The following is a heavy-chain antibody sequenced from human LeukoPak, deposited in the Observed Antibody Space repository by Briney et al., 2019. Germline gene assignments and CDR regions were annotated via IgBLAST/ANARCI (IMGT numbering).Heavy chain of an antibody. CDR1: GGSFSGYY. Sequence: SETLSLTCAVYGGSFSGYYWSWIRQPPGKGLEWIGEINHSGSTNYNPSLKSRVTISVDTSKNQFSLKLSSVTAADTAVYYCARGRRYDFWSGYYTSPFDYWGQGTLVTVSS. D-gene: IGHD3-3*01. V-gene: IGHV4-34*01. J-gene: IGHJ4*02. CDR3: ARGRRYDFWSGYYTSPFDY. CDR2: INHSGST.